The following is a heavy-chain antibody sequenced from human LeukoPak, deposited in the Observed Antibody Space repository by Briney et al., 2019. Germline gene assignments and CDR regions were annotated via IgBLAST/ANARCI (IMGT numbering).Heavy chain of an antibody. Sequence: GASVKVSCKASGYTFTSYDINWVRQATGQGLEWMGWMNPNSGNTGYAQKFQGRVTMTRNTSISTAYMELSSLRSEDTAVYYCARGYYGSGISYYYYYMDVWGKGTTVTISS. V-gene: IGHV1-8*01. CDR1: GYTFTSYD. J-gene: IGHJ6*03. CDR3: ARGYYGSGISYYYYYMDV. CDR2: MNPNSGNT. D-gene: IGHD3-10*01.